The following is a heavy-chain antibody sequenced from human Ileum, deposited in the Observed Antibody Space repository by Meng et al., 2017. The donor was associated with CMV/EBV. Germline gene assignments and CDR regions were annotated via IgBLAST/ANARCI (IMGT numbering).Heavy chain of an antibody. V-gene: IGHV3-48*03. CDR2: ITSSGDTR. CDR3: AKVAGGTYHYFDY. CDR1: GLTISSYE. Sequence: GGSLRLSCAASGLTISSYEMNWVRQAPGKGLEWVSYITSSGDTRNYADSVKGRFTISRDNAKNTLYLQMNSLRPEDTAVYFCAKVAGGTYHYFDYWGQGTLVTVSS. J-gene: IGHJ4*02. D-gene: IGHD1-26*01.